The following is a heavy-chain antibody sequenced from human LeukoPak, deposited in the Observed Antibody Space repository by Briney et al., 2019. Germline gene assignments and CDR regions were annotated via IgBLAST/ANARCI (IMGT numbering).Heavy chain of an antibody. D-gene: IGHD5-18*01. J-gene: IGHJ3*02. CDR2: IYTSGNT. V-gene: IGHV4-4*07. Sequence: GSLRLSCAASGFTFSSFAMSWIRQPAGKGLEWIGRIYTSGNTNYNPPLKSRVTMSVDTSKNQFSLKLSSVTAADTAVYYCARGGYSYGVGYLTHDAFDIWGQGTMVTVSS. CDR3: ARGGYSYGVGYLTHDAFDI. CDR1: GFTFSSFA.